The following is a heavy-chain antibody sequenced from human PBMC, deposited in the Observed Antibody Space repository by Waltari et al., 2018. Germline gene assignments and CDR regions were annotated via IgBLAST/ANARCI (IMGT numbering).Heavy chain of an antibody. CDR1: GGSISSYY. CDR2: IYYSGST. V-gene: IGHV4-59*01. CDR3: ALGGVVGALVFDY. Sequence: QVQLQESGPGLVKPSETLSLTCTVSGGSISSYYWSWIRQPPGQGLEWIGYIYYSGSTNYNPSLKSRVTISVDTSKNQFSLKLSSVTAADTAVYYCALGGVVGALVFDYWGQGTLVTVSS. J-gene: IGHJ4*02. D-gene: IGHD1-26*01.